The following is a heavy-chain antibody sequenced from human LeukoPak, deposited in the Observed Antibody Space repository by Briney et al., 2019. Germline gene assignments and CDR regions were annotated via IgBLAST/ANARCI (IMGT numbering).Heavy chain of an antibody. Sequence: SETLSLTCAVYGVSFSGYYWGWIRQPPGQGLEWIGDINPGGSTNYNPSRKSRVIKSGLTSKNQFSLELNSLTAADTAVYYCAGVMTSGYSGYEGTSANYCYYYMDVWGKGTTVTISS. CDR3: AGVMTSGYSGYEGTSANYCYYYMDV. V-gene: IGHV4-34*01. D-gene: IGHD5-12*01. CDR2: INPGGST. CDR1: GVSFSGYY. J-gene: IGHJ6*03.